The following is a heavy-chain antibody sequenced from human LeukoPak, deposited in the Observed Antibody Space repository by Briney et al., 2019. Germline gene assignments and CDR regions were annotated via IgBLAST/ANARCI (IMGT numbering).Heavy chain of an antibody. CDR2: ISSSGSTI. CDR1: GFTVSSNY. CDR3: AELGITMIGGV. V-gene: IGHV3-11*04. Sequence: GGSLRLSCAASGFTVSSNYMSWVRQAPGKGLEWVSYISSSGSTIYYADSVKGRFTTSRDNAKNSLYLQMNSLRAEDTAVYYCAELGITMIGGVWGKGTTVTISS. J-gene: IGHJ6*04. D-gene: IGHD3-10*02.